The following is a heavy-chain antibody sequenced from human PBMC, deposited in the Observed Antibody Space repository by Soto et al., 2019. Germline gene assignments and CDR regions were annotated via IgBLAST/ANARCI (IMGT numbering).Heavy chain of an antibody. V-gene: IGHV4-59*01. Sequence: VQLQESAPGLVKPSETLSLTCTVSGTSISSYYWRWIRQPPGKGLEWIANIHYSGTTNYNPSLEGRATLAVDMSENQCSLKMTSVVAADRAINFGAKYNSYGIVDWVRGTLVTVSS. D-gene: IGHD1-1*01. J-gene: IGHJ4*02. CDR1: GTSISSYY. CDR2: IHYSGTT. CDR3: AKYNSYGIVD.